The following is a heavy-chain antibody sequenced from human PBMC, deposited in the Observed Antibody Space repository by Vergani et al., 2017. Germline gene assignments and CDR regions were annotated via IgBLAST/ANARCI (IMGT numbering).Heavy chain of an antibody. J-gene: IGHJ6*03. CDR1: GGSFSGYY. Sequence: QVQLQQWGAGLLKPSETLSLTCAVYGGSFSGYYWSWIRQPPGKGLEWIGEINHSGSTNYNPSLKSRVTISVDTSKNQFSLKLSSVTAADTAVYYCAREVAARRYYYYYMDVWGKGTTVTVFS. CDR2: INHSGST. CDR3: AREVAARRYYYYYMDV. D-gene: IGHD6-6*01. V-gene: IGHV4-34*01.